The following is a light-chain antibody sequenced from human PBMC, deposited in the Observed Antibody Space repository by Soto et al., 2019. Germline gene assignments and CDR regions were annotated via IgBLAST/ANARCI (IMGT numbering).Light chain of an antibody. V-gene: IGLV1-40*01. Sequence: QSVLTQPPSVSGAPGQRVTISCTGSSSNIGAGYDVHWYQQLPGTAPKLLIYGNSNRPSGVPDRFSGSKSGTSASLAITGLQAEDEADYYCQSYDSSLSHVAFGGGTKLTVL. CDR2: GNS. CDR3: QSYDSSLSHVA. J-gene: IGLJ2*01. CDR1: SSNIGAGYD.